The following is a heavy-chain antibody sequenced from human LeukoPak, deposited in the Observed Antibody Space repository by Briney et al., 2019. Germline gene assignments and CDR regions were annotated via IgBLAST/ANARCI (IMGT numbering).Heavy chain of an antibody. CDR2: INHSGST. CDR3: ARGACSSTSCYWVY. Sequence: SETLSLTCAVNGGSFSGYYWSRILQPPGKGLEWIGEINHSGSTNYNPSLKSRVTISVDTSKNQFSLKLSSVTAADTAVYYCARGACSSTSCYWVYWGQGTLVTVSS. CDR1: GGSFSGYY. V-gene: IGHV4-34*01. D-gene: IGHD2-2*01. J-gene: IGHJ4*02.